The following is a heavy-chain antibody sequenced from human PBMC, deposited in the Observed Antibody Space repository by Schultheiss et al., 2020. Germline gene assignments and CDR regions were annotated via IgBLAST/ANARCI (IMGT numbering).Heavy chain of an antibody. J-gene: IGHJ6*02. CDR1: GYTFTGYY. V-gene: IGHV1-2*04. Sequence: ASVKVSCKASGYTFTGYYMLWVRQAPGQGLEWMGWINPNSGGTNYAQKFQGWVTMTRDTSISTAYMELSRLRSDDTAVYYCARTTVTTEGMDVWGQGTTGTVSS. D-gene: IGHD4-17*01. CDR3: ARTTVTTEGMDV. CDR2: INPNSGGT.